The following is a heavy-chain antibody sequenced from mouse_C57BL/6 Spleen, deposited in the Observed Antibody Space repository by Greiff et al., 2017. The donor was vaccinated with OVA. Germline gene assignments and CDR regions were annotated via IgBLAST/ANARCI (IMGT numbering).Heavy chain of an antibody. CDR1: GYAFSSSW. CDR2: IYPGDGDT. V-gene: IGHV1-82*01. Sequence: QVQLKQSGPELVKPGASVKISCKASGYAFSSSWMNWVKQRPGKGLEWIGRIYPGDGDTNYNGKFKGKATLTADKSSSTAYMQLSSLTSEDSAVYFCARWGEARYAMDYWGQGTSVTVSS. CDR3: ARWGEARYAMDY. J-gene: IGHJ4*01.